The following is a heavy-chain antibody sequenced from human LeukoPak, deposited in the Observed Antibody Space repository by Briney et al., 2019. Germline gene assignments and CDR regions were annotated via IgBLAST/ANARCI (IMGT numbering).Heavy chain of an antibody. V-gene: IGHV1-46*01. D-gene: IGHD1-1*01. Sequence: ASVKVSCKASGYTFTSYYMHWVRQAPGQGLEWMGIINPSGGSTSYAQKSQGRVTMTRDTSTSTVYMELSSLRSEDTAVYYCARDSWDDVSFDYWGQGTLVTVSS. J-gene: IGHJ4*02. CDR1: GYTFTSYY. CDR2: INPSGGST. CDR3: ARDSWDDVSFDY.